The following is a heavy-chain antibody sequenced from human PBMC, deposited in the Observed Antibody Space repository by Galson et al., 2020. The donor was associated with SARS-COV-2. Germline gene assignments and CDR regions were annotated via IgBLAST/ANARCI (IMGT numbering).Heavy chain of an antibody. J-gene: IGHJ2*01. CDR2: ISSSGSTI. Sequence: TGGSLRLSCAASGFTFSSYEMNWVRQAPGKGLEWVSYISSSGSTIYYADSVKGRFIISRDNAKNSLYLQMNSLRAEDTAVYYCATSYYDSSGYYYGFWYFDLWGRGTLVTVSS. CDR3: ATSYYDSSGYYYGFWYFDL. D-gene: IGHD3-22*01. V-gene: IGHV3-48*03. CDR1: GFTFSSYE.